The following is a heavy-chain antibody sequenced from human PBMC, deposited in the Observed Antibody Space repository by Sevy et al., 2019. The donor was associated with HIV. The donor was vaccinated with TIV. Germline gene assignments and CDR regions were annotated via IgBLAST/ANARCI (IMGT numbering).Heavy chain of an antibody. CDR2: ISSSSSTI. Sequence: GGSLRLSCAASGFTFSSYSMNWVRQAPGKGLEWVSYISSSSSTIYYADSVKGRFTISRDNAKNSLYLQMNSLRAEDTAVYYCARGAIRFLEWLLYDAFDIWGQGTMVTVSS. V-gene: IGHV3-48*01. CDR3: ARGAIRFLEWLLYDAFDI. CDR1: GFTFSSYS. J-gene: IGHJ3*02. D-gene: IGHD3-3*01.